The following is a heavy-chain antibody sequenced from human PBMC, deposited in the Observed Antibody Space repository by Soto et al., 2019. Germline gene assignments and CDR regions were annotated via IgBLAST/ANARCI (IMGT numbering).Heavy chain of an antibody. CDR2: IWYDGSNK. D-gene: IGHD6-13*01. J-gene: IGHJ4*02. Sequence: QVQLVESGGGVVQPGRSLRLSCAASGFTFSSYGMHWVRQAPGKGLEWVAVIWYDGSNKYYADSVKGRFTISRDNSKNTLYQQRNGLRPEDTAVYYCARGNGYSSSWPLNPFDYSGQGTLVTVSS. CDR1: GFTFSSYG. V-gene: IGHV3-33*01. CDR3: ARGNGYSSSWPLNPFDY.